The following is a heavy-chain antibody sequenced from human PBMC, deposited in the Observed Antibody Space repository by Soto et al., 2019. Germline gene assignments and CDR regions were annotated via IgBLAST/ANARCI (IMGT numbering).Heavy chain of an antibody. CDR1: GGSISSGGYY. CDR2: IYYSGST. Sequence: SETLSLTCTVSGGSISSGGYYWSWLRHHPGKGLEWIGYIYYSGSTYYNPSLKSRVTISVDTSKNQFSLKLSSVTAADTAVYYCARASMGYCSSTSCYGFDYWGQGTLVT. D-gene: IGHD2-2*01. CDR3: ARASMGYCSSTSCYGFDY. V-gene: IGHV4-31*03. J-gene: IGHJ4*02.